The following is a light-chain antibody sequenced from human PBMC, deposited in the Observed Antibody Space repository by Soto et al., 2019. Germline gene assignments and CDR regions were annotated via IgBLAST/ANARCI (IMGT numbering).Light chain of an antibody. CDR2: EVS. J-gene: IGLJ2*01. CDR1: SSDVGGYNY. Sequence: QSALTQPASVSGSPGQSITISCTGTSSDVGGYNYVSWYQQHPGKAPKLMIYEVSNRPSRVSNRFSGSKSGNTASLTISGLQAEDEADYYCSSYAGSPHVVFGGGTKLTVL. CDR3: SSYAGSPHVV. V-gene: IGLV2-14*01.